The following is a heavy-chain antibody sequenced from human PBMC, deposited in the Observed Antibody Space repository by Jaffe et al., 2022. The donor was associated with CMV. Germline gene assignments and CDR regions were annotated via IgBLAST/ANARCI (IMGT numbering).Heavy chain of an antibody. J-gene: IGHJ4*02. Sequence: QITLKESGPTLVKPTQTLTLTCTFSGFSLSTSGVGVGWIRQPPGKALEWLALIYWNDDKRYSPSLKSRLTITKDTSKNQVVLTMTNMDPVDTATYYCAHPLLGSSGWPYFDYWGQGTLVTVSS. CDR3: AHPLLGSSGWPYFDY. CDR2: IYWNDDK. V-gene: IGHV2-5*01. CDR1: GFSLSTSGVG. D-gene: IGHD6-19*01.